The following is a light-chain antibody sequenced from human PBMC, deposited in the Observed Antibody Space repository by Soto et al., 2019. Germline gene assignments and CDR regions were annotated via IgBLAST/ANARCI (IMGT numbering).Light chain of an antibody. CDR2: SNN. Sequence: QPVLTQPPSASGTPGQRVTISCSGSNSNIGSNTVNWYQQLPGTAPKLLIYSNNQRPSGVPDRFSGSKSGTSASLAISGLQSEDEADYYCAAWDDSLNGPGYVFGTGTQLTVL. J-gene: IGLJ1*01. CDR1: NSNIGSNT. V-gene: IGLV1-44*01. CDR3: AAWDDSLNGPGYV.